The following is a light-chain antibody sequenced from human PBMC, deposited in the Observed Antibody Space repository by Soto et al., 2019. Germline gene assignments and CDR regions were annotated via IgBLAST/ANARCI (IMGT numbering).Light chain of an antibody. CDR3: AAWDDSQKTWV. Sequence: QSVLTQPPSASGTPGQRVTISCSGSSSNMRSDTVNWYQQVPGTAPKLLIYSNNQRPSGVPDRFSGSKSGTSASLAISGLQSEDEADYYCAAWDDSQKTWVFGGGTQLTVL. CDR2: SNN. CDR1: SSNMRSDT. V-gene: IGLV1-44*01. J-gene: IGLJ3*02.